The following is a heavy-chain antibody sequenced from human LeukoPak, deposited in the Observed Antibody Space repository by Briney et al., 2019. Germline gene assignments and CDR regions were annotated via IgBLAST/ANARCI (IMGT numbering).Heavy chain of an antibody. V-gene: IGHV3-21*01. CDR3: ARPKTTVTTSDAFDI. CDR2: ISSSSSYL. CDR1: GFTFSSYS. D-gene: IGHD4-17*01. J-gene: IGHJ3*02. Sequence: GGSLRLSCAASGFTFSSYSMNWVRQAPGKGLEWVSSISSSSSYLYYADSVKGRFTISRDNAKNSLYLQMNSLRAEDTAVYYCARPKTTVTTSDAFDIWGQGTMVTVSS.